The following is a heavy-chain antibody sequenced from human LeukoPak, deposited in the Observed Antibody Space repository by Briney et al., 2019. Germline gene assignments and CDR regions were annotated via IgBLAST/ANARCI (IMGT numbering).Heavy chain of an antibody. CDR2: IYHSGST. V-gene: IGHV4-30-2*01. D-gene: IGHD4-17*01. CDR3: ASVTTGFDY. J-gene: IGHJ4*02. Sequence: SETLSLTCAVSGGSISSGGYSWSWIRQPPGKGLEWIGYIYHSGSTYYNPSLKSRVTISVDRSKNQFSLKLSSVTAADTAVYYCASVTTGFDYWGQGTLVTVSS. CDR1: GGSISSGGYS.